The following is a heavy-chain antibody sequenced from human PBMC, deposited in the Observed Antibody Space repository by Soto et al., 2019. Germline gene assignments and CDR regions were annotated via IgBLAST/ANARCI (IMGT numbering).Heavy chain of an antibody. CDR3: ATERQAGGSGRRYYVDY. V-gene: IGHV1-69*13. CDR2: IIPIFGTA. CDR1: GGTFSSYA. D-gene: IGHD3-10*01. J-gene: IGHJ4*02. Sequence: ASVKVSCKASGGTFSSYAISWVRQAPGQGLEWMGGIIPIFGTANYAQKFQGRVTITADESTSTAYMELSSLRSEDTAVYYCATERQAGGSGRRYYVDYWGQGTLVTVSS.